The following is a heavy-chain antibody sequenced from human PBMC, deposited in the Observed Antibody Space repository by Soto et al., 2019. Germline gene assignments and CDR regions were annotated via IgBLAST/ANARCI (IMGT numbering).Heavy chain of an antibody. Sequence: GGSLRLSCAASGFTFNSYIMNWVRQAPGKGLEWVSSISSSSSYIYYADSVKGRFTISRYNAKNSLYLQMNSLRAEDTAVYYCAREKKRIVVLVRDAFDIWGQGTMVTVSS. CDR2: ISSSSSYI. J-gene: IGHJ3*02. CDR3: AREKKRIVVLVRDAFDI. D-gene: IGHD2-15*01. V-gene: IGHV3-21*01. CDR1: GFTFNSYI.